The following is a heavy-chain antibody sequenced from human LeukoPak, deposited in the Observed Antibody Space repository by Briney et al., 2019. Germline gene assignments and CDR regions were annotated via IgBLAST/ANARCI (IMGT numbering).Heavy chain of an antibody. J-gene: IGHJ3*02. CDR2: FDPEDGET. Sequence: ASVKVSCKVSGYTLTELSMHWVRQAPGKGLEWMGGFDPEDGETIYAQKSQGRVTMTEDTSTDTAYMELSSLRSEATAVYYCATDPGSAFDIWGQGTMVTVSS. CDR1: GYTLTELS. CDR3: ATDPGSAFDI. D-gene: IGHD3-10*01. V-gene: IGHV1-24*01.